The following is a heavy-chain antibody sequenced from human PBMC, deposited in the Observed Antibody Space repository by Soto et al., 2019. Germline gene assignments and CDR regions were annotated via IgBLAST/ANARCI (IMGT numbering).Heavy chain of an antibody. CDR3: ASSPPPTVTMYSRYFDL. J-gene: IGHJ2*01. Sequence: QVQLAQSGAEVKKPGSSVKVSCKASGGTFSSYAINWVRQAPGQGLEWMGGIIPIFGTANYAQKFQGRVTITADKSTNTAYMELRSRRSEDTAVYYCASSPPPTVTMYSRYFDLWGRGTLVTVSS. D-gene: IGHD4-17*01. V-gene: IGHV1-69*14. CDR1: GGTFSSYA. CDR2: IIPIFGTA.